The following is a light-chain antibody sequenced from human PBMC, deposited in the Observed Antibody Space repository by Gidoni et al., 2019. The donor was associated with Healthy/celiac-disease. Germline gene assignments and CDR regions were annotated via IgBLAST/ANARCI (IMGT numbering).Light chain of an antibody. V-gene: IGKV3-15*01. CDR1: QSVSSN. J-gene: IGKJ4*01. CDR2: GAS. CDR3: QQYNNWPPL. Sequence: EIVMTQSPATLSVSPGERATLSCRASQSVSSNLAWYQQKPGQAPRLLIDGASTRATGIPARFSGSGSGTEFTLTISSLQSEDFAVYYCQQYNNWPPLFGGGTKVEIK.